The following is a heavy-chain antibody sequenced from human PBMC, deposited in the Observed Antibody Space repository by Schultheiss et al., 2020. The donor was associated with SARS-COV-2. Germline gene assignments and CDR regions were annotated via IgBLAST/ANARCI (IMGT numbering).Heavy chain of an antibody. CDR1: GYTFTGYY. J-gene: IGHJ4*02. CDR2: VSAYNGNT. CDR3: ARGIAAGTPPTDFDY. Sequence: ASVKVSCKASGYTFTGYYMHWVRQAPGQGLEWMGWVSAYNGNTHYVQNLQGRVTMTTDTSTNTAYMELRSLRSDDTAVYYCARGIAAGTPPTDFDYWGQGTLVTVSS. V-gene: IGHV1-18*04. D-gene: IGHD1-7*01.